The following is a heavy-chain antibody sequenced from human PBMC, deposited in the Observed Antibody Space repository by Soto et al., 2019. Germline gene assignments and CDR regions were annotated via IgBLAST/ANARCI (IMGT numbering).Heavy chain of an antibody. J-gene: IGHJ4*02. V-gene: IGHV3-74*01. CDR2: IKTDGSST. D-gene: IGHD5-18*01. Sequence: EVQLVESGGGLVQPGGSLRLSGAASGFSFSSYWIHWVRQAPGKGLVWVSRIKTDGSSTDYADSVKGRFTISRDNAKNTLYLQMNSLRAEDTAVYYCAKREGNTYGLFHWGQGTLVTVSS. CDR3: AKREGNTYGLFH. CDR1: GFSFSSYW.